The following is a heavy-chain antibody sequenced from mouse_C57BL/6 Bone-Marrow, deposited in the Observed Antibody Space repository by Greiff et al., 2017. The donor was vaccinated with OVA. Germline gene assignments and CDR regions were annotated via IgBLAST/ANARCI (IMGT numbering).Heavy chain of an antibody. CDR2: ISSGGSYT. V-gene: IGHV5-6*01. Sequence: DVQLVESGGDLVKPGGSLKLSCAASGFTFSSYGMSCVRQTPDKRLEWVATISSGGSYTYYPDSVKGRFTISRDNAKNTLYLQMSSLKSEDTAMYYCARHGDYGSFFDYWGQGTTLTVSS. D-gene: IGHD1-1*01. CDR3: ARHGDYGSFFDY. J-gene: IGHJ2*01. CDR1: GFTFSSYG.